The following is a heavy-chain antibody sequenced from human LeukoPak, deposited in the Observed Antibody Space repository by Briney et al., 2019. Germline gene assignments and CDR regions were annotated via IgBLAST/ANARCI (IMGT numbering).Heavy chain of an antibody. J-gene: IGHJ5*02. V-gene: IGHV4-59*01. D-gene: IGHD2-2*01. CDR1: GGSISSYY. Sequence: SETPSLTCTVSGGSISSYYWSWIRQPPGKGLEWIGYIYYSGSTSYNPSLKSRVTMSVDTSKKQISLKVRSVTAADTAVYYCARTTEDCSSTSCYQYWFDPWGQGTLVTVSS. CDR2: IYYSGST. CDR3: ARTTEDCSSTSCYQYWFDP.